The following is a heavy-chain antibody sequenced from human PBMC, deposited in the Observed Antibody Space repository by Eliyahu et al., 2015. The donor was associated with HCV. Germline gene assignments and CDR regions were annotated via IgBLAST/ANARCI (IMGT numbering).Heavy chain of an antibody. V-gene: IGHV3-49*04. D-gene: IGHD6-19*01. CDR1: GFSFGXYA. J-gene: IGHJ2*01. CDR2: TRRKAYAGTT. Sequence: EVQVVESGGGLVQPGRSLRLSCSTSGFSFGXYAMXWVRQAPGKGLEWVGLTRRKAYAGTTQYAASVKGRFTISRDDSKSIAYLQLNSLKIEDTAVYFCTRGRVGYSSGWYPNWYFDLWGRGTLVTVSS. CDR3: TRGRVGYSSGWYPNWYFDL.